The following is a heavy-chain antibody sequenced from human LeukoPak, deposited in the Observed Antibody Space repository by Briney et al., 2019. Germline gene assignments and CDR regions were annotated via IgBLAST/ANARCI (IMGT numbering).Heavy chain of an antibody. J-gene: IGHJ4*02. CDR3: ARGYCSGGSCYDRGDYFDY. CDR2: IIPILGIA. D-gene: IGHD2-15*01. Sequence: GASVKVSCKASGGTFSSYAISWVRQAPGQGLEWMGRIIPILGIANYAQKFQGRATITADKSTSTAYMELSSLRSEDTAVYYCARGYCSGGSCYDRGDYFDYWGQGTLVTVSS. CDR1: GGTFSSYA. V-gene: IGHV1-69*04.